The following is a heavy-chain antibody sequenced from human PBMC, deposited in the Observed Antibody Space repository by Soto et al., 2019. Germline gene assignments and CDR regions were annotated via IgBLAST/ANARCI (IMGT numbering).Heavy chain of an antibody. Sequence: SETLSLTCTVSAGSISSSSYYWGWIRQPPGKGLEWIGSIYYSGSTYYNPSLKSRVTISVDTSKNQFSLKLSSVTAADTAVYYCARRQFPFNAFDYWGQGTLVTVSS. V-gene: IGHV4-39*01. CDR2: IYYSGST. D-gene: IGHD3-3*02. CDR3: ARRQFPFNAFDY. CDR1: AGSISSSSYY. J-gene: IGHJ4*02.